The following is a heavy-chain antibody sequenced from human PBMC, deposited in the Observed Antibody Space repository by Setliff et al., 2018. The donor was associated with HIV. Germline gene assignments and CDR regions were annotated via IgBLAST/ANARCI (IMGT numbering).Heavy chain of an antibody. V-gene: IGHV1-69*06. Sequence: SVKVSCKASGYSFTDYFIHWVRQAPGQGLEWMGGIIPFFRTTNYAQKFQGRVTVTADISTSTAYMELRSLRSDDTALYYCARKPTGSPSDYWGQGTLVTVSS. CDR1: GYSFTDYF. D-gene: IGHD2-2*01. CDR3: ARKPTGSPSDY. CDR2: IIPFFRTT. J-gene: IGHJ4*02.